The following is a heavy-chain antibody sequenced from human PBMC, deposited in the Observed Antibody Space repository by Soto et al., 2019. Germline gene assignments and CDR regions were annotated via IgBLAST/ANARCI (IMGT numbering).Heavy chain of an antibody. CDR2: ISHSGST. V-gene: IGHV4-38-2*01. CDR1: GYSISSGYY. D-gene: IGHD5-12*01. Sequence: SSETLSLTCAVSGYSISSGYYWAWIRQLPGQGLEWFGSISHSGSTYYNPSLKSRVTISVHTSKNQFSLDLTSVTAADTAIYYCARVHISGHGVDYWGQGTLVTVSS. CDR3: ARVHISGHGVDY. J-gene: IGHJ4*02.